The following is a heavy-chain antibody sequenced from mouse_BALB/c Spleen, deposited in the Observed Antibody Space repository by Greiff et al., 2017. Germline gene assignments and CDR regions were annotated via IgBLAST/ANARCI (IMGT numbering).Heavy chain of an antibody. CDR2: ISDGGSYT. J-gene: IGHJ2*01. Sequence: VKLMESGGGLVKPGGSLKLSCAASGFTFSDYYMYWVRQTPEKRLEWVATISDGGSYTYYPDSVKGRFTISRDNAKNNLYLQMSSLKSEDTAMYYCAREGGTTVVFDYWGQGTTLTVSS. D-gene: IGHD1-1*01. CDR1: GFTFSDYY. V-gene: IGHV5-4*02. CDR3: AREGGTTVVFDY.